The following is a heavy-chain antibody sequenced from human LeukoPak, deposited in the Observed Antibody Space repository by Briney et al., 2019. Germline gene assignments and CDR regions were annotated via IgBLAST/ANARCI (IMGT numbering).Heavy chain of an antibody. CDR2: VYNSGDT. Sequence: IRQXXXXXXEWVGYVYNSGDTRKNPSLKSRVTILLDTSKNQCSLKLTSVSAADTAVYYCARLKLGAYFDLWGRGTLVTVSS. V-gene: IGHV4-59*08. J-gene: IGHJ2*01. D-gene: IGHD3-16*01. CDR3: ARLKLGAYFDL.